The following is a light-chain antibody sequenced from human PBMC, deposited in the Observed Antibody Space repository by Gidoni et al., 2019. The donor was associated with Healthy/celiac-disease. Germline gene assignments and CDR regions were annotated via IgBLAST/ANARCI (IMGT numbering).Light chain of an antibody. Sequence: AIRMTQSPSSFSASTGDRVTITCRASQGISSYVAWYQQKPGKAPKLLIYAASTLQSGVPSRFSGSGSGTDFTLTISCLQSEDFATYYCQQYYSYPRGTFXXXTKLEIK. CDR1: QGISSY. CDR2: AAS. CDR3: QQYYSYPRGT. J-gene: IGKJ2*02. V-gene: IGKV1-8*01.